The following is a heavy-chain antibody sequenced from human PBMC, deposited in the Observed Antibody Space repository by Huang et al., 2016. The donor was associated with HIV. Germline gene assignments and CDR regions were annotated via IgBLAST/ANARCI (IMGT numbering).Heavy chain of an antibody. J-gene: IGHJ6*02. CDR2: IYPGYSDT. V-gene: IGHV5-51*01. CDR1: GYRFRSNW. Sequence: EVQLVQSGAEVKKPGESLKISCKGSGYRFRSNWIGWVRQMPGKGLGWMGIIYPGYSDTRYSPSFQGQVTISADKSINTAYLQWSSLKASDTAMYYCARLIGSPSFYYGLDVWGQGTTVTVSS. D-gene: IGHD3-10*01. CDR3: ARLIGSPSFYYGLDV.